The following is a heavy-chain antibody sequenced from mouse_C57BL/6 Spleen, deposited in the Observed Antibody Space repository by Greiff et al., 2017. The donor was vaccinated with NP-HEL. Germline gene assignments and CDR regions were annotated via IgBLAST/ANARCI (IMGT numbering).Heavy chain of an antibody. CDR2: IDPSDSYT. D-gene: IGHD2-5*01. J-gene: IGHJ3*01. Sequence: VQLQQSGAELVKPGASVKLSCKASGYTFTSYWMQWVKQRPGQGLEWIGEIDPSDSYTNYNQKFKGKATLTVDTSSSTAYMQLSSLTSEDSAVYYCAGGYDYSNYVCFASWGQGTLVPVSA. CDR1: GYTFTSYW. CDR3: AGGYDYSNYVCFAS. V-gene: IGHV1-50*01.